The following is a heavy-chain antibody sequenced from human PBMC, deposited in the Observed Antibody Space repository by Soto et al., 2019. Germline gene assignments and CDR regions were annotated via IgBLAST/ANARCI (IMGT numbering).Heavy chain of an antibody. J-gene: IGHJ4*02. CDR1: GFTLSVSW. V-gene: IGHV3-7*05. Sequence: GGSLRLSCAASGFTLSVSWMTWVRQAPGKGLEWVANIKEDGSEKYYVDSVKGRFTISRDNAKNSLYLQMNSLRVEDTAVYYCVRDGYYFAYWGQGTLVTVSS. D-gene: IGHD5-12*01. CDR2: IKEDGSEK. CDR3: VRDGYYFAY.